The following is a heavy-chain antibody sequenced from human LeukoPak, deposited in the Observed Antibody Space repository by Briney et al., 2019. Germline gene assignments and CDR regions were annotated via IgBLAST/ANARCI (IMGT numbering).Heavy chain of an antibody. CDR3: ARVAPYYGGNSEYWFDP. J-gene: IGHJ5*02. Sequence: VASVKLSCKASGYTFTGYYMHWVRQAPGQGLEWMGWINPNSGGTNYAQKFQGRVTMTRDTSISTAYMELSRLRSDDTAVYYCARVAPYYGGNSEYWFDPWGQGTLVTVSS. D-gene: IGHD4-23*01. V-gene: IGHV1-2*02. CDR1: GYTFTGYY. CDR2: INPNSGGT.